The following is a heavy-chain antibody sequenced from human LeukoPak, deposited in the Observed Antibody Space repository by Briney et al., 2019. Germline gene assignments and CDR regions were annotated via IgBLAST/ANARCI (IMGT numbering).Heavy chain of an antibody. CDR1: GDTLTGYS. CDR3: ARDSQTDPSSSWYGEHNWFDP. Sequence: GASVKVSCKASGDTLTGYSMRWVRQAPGKGLEWMGGFVPIYGETNYAQKFQGRVTMTEDTSTNTAYMELSSLRSEDTAVYYCARDSQTDPSSSWYGEHNWFDPWGQGTLVTVSS. CDR2: FVPIYGET. J-gene: IGHJ5*02. V-gene: IGHV1-24*01. D-gene: IGHD6-13*01.